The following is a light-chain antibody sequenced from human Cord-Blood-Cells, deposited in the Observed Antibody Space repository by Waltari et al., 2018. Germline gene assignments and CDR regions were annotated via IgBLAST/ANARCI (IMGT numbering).Light chain of an antibody. J-gene: IGLJ3*02. V-gene: IGLV1-47*01. CDR3: AAWDDSLSGWV. CDR1: SSNIGSNY. Sequence: QSVLTQPPSASGTPGQRVTISCSGSSSNIGSNYVYWYQQLPGTAPKLLINRNNHGPSGGPDRFAGSKSGTSASLAISGLRSEDEADYYCAAWDDSLSGWVFGGGTKLTVL. CDR2: RNN.